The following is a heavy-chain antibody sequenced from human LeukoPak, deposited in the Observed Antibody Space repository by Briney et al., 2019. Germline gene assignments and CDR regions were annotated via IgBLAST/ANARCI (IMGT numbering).Heavy chain of an antibody. CDR1: GFTFDDYG. CDR3: ARDRTDCSGGSCSNWFDP. CDR2: INWNGGST. V-gene: IGHV3-20*04. Sequence: GGSLRLSCAASGFTFDDYGMSWVRQAPGKGLEWVSGINWNGGSTGYADSVKGRFTISRDNAKNSLYLQMNSLRAEDTALYYCARDRTDCSGGSCSNWFDPWGQGTLVTVSS. J-gene: IGHJ5*02. D-gene: IGHD2-15*01.